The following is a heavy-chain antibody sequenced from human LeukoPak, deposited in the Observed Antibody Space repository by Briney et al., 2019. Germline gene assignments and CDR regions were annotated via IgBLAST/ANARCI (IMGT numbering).Heavy chain of an antibody. CDR2: MEEYGSYI. J-gene: IGHJ4*02. Sequence: GGSLRLSCVVSGFDFSGFSMSWVRQAPGMGLEWVAIMEEYGSYIFYVDSVKGRFIISRDNARNSLYLQMNNLRAEDTAVYYCARPRGCGSARCNNFDSWGQGTLVTVSS. CDR3: ARPRGCGSARCNNFDS. D-gene: IGHD2-2*01. CDR1: GFDFSGFS. V-gene: IGHV3-7*01.